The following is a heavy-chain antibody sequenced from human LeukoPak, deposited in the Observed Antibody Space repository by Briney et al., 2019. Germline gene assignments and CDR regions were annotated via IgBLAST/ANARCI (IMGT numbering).Heavy chain of an antibody. Sequence: SETLSLTCAVYGGSFSNYYWSWIRQPPGKGLEWIGEINHSGSTSYNPSLKSRVTISVDTSKNQLSLKVRSVTAADTAVYYCARSGAVRGAHFDNWGQGTLVTVSS. CDR1: GGSFSNYY. CDR2: INHSGST. V-gene: IGHV4-34*01. CDR3: ARSGAVRGAHFDN. J-gene: IGHJ4*02. D-gene: IGHD3-10*01.